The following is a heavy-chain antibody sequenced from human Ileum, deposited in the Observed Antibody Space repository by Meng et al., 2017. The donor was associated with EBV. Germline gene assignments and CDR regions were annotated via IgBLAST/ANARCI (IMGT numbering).Heavy chain of an antibody. Sequence: VQLVQCGADVKQPGSPVKIAVRASGGTFKTFVFSWVRLAPGQGLEWMGGVTPVFTSTLYAKHFKDRVTITADESTNTAFMELKNLQSDDTAIYYCATDVGTVADHWGPGTLVTVSS. D-gene: IGHD4-23*01. J-gene: IGHJ4*02. CDR1: GGTFKTFV. CDR3: ATDVGTVADH. CDR2: VTPVFTST. V-gene: IGHV1-69*01.